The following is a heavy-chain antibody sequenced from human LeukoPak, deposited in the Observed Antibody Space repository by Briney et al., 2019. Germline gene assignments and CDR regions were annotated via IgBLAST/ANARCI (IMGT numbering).Heavy chain of an antibody. CDR2: IKHDGSAA. Sequence: GGSLRLSCSASGFIFSGYWMSWVRQAPGKGLEWVANIKHDGSAANYMKSVRGRFTVSRDNAENSLYLQLNSLSADDTAIYYCARGTSMPAATNRVVDYWGQGTLVTVSS. J-gene: IGHJ4*02. D-gene: IGHD6-13*01. CDR3: ARGTSMPAATNRVVDY. V-gene: IGHV3-7*01. CDR1: GFIFSGYW.